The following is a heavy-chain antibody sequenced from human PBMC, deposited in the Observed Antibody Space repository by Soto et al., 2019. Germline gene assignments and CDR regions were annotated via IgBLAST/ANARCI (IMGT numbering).Heavy chain of an antibody. CDR1: GFTFGAYT. CDR3: ARDGYSGRSDGFDV. J-gene: IGHJ3*01. D-gene: IGHD1-26*01. CDR2: ISYDGNRE. Sequence: QMQRVESGGGVFQPGRSLRLSFAASGFTFGAYTMHWVRQAPGKGLDGVAVISYDGNREGYTDPVKGRFTVSRDNSKSTMYLQMNSLGAEDTAVYYCARDGYSGRSDGFDVWGQGTMVTVSS. V-gene: IGHV3-30*14.